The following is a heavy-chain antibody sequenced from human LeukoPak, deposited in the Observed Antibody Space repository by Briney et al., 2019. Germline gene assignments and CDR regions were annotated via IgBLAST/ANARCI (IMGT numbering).Heavy chain of an antibody. J-gene: IGHJ4*02. CDR2: IYYSGST. D-gene: IGHD6-19*01. CDR1: GGSISSYY. V-gene: IGHV4-59*01. CDR3: ARVRPMGSVDY. Sequence: SETLSLTCTVSGGSISSYYWSWIRQPPGKGLEWIGYIYYSGSTNYNPSLRSRVTISVDTSKNQFSLKLSSVTAADTAVYYCARVRPMGSVDYWGQGTLVTVSS.